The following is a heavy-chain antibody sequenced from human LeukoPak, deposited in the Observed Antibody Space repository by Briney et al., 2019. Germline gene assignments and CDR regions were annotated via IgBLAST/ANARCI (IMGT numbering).Heavy chain of an antibody. D-gene: IGHD3-10*01. V-gene: IGHV3-23*01. J-gene: IGHJ4*02. CDR2: IVGSGSRI. CDR3: TTAPLLLWFGESAFPFDY. Sequence: GGSLRLSCAASGFTFSSYAMTWVRRAPGKGLEWISAIVGSGSRIFYADSVKGRFTISRENSKNMLYLQMNSLKTEDTAVYYCTTAPLLLWFGESAFPFDYWGQGTLVTVSS. CDR1: GFTFSSYA.